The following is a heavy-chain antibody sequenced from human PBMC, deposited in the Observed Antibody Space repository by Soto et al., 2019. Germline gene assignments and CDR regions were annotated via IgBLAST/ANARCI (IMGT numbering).Heavy chain of an antibody. D-gene: IGHD2-2*01. CDR3: ARRPAATSYFDY. J-gene: IGHJ4*02. CDR1: GGSISSSTYY. CDR2: IYYSGST. V-gene: IGHV4-39*01. Sequence: SETRSLTWTVSGGSISSSTYYWGWIRQPPGKGLEWIGSIYYSGSTYYNPSLKSRVTISVDTSKNQFSLKLSSVTAADTAVYYFARRPAATSYFDYLPSAPWSPS.